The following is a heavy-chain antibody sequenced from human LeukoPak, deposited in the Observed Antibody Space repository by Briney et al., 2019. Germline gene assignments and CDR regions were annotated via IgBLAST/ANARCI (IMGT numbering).Heavy chain of an antibody. D-gene: IGHD2-2*01. J-gene: IGHJ6*02. CDR3: ARTPDYCTSTACYADYYYGMDV. CDR1: GGSVTTYY. Sequence: SETLSLTCIVSGGSVTTYYWTWIRQPPGKGLEWIGYVYYSGNTNYNPSLESRVTISVDIPKNRVSLRLSSVTAADTAAYYCARTPDYCTSTACYADYYYGMDVWGPGATVTVSS. V-gene: IGHV4-59*08. CDR2: VYYSGNT.